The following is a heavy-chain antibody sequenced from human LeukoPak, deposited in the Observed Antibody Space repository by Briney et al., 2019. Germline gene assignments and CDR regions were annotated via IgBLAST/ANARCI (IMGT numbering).Heavy chain of an antibody. CDR3: ARLYDFWSGSMDV. Sequence: PSETLSLTCAVYGGSFSGYYWSWIRQPPGKVLEWIGEINHSGSTNYNPSLKSRVTISVDTSKNQFSLKLSSVTAADTAVYYCARLYDFWSGSMDVWGKGTTVTVSS. J-gene: IGHJ6*04. CDR1: GGSFSGYY. CDR2: INHSGST. D-gene: IGHD3-3*01. V-gene: IGHV4-34*01.